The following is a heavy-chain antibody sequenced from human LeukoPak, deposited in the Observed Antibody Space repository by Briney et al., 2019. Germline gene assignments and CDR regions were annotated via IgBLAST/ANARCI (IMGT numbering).Heavy chain of an antibody. Sequence: GGSLRLSCAASGLTFSNYWMSWVRQAPGKGLEWVANIKEDGSEKYYVDSMKGRFTISRDNAKNSLYLQMSSLRVEDTAVYYCARDRTGGYFDYWGQGILVTVSS. CDR3: ARDRTGGYFDY. D-gene: IGHD4-23*01. CDR1: GLTFSNYW. J-gene: IGHJ4*02. CDR2: IKEDGSEK. V-gene: IGHV3-7*03.